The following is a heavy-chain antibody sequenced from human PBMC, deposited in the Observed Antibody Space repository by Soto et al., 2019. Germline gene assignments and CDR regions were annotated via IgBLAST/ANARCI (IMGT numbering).Heavy chain of an antibody. Sequence: QVQLVESGGGVVQPGRSLRLSCAASGFIFSSYGMHWVRQAPGKGLEWVAVISYDGSNKYYADSVKGRFTISRDNSKNTLYLQMNSLRAEDTAVYYSAKNLQLGDYAYYYYGMDVWGQGTTVTVSS. CDR2: ISYDGSNK. J-gene: IGHJ6*02. V-gene: IGHV3-30*18. CDR3: AKNLQLGDYAYYYYGMDV. CDR1: GFIFSSYG. D-gene: IGHD4-17*01.